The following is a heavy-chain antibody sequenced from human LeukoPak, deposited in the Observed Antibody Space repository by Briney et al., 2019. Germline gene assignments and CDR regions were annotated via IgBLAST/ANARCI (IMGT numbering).Heavy chain of an antibody. Sequence: PGGSLRLSCAASRLALRNYWIHWVRQAPGGGLVWVSRINSDGTSTSYADSVKGRFTISRDNARTPVYLQMNSLRDEDTAVYYCVRPHSVVVTSTDGWFDSWGQGTLVTVSS. D-gene: IGHD2-21*02. V-gene: IGHV3-74*01. CDR1: RLALRNYW. CDR3: VRPHSVVVTSTDGWFDS. CDR2: INSDGTST. J-gene: IGHJ5*01.